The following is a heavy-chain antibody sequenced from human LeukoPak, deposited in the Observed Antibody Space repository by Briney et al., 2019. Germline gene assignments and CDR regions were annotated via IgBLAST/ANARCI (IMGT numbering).Heavy chain of an antibody. J-gene: IGHJ6*03. CDR1: GGSISSSSYY. V-gene: IGHV4-39*01. D-gene: IGHD2-21*01. CDR2: IYYSGST. Sequence: PSETLSLTCTVSGGSISSSSYYWGWIRQPPGKGLEWIGSIYYSGSTYYNPSLKSRVTISVDTSKNQFSLKLSSVTAADTAVYYCARHVWFLYYYYMDVWGKGTTVTISS. CDR3: ARHVWFLYYYYMDV.